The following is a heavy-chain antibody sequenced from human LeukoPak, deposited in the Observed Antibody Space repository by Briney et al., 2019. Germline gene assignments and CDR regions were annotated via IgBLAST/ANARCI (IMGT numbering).Heavy chain of an antibody. J-gene: IGHJ4*02. D-gene: IGHD3-3*01. CDR1: GFTFSNAW. V-gene: IGHV3-15*01. CDR3: TTSDFGVARFIHSDPYNDY. CDR2: IKSKTDGGTT. Sequence: GGSLRLSCAASGFTFSNAWMSWVRQAPGKGLEWVGRIKSKTDGGTTDYAAPVKGRFTISRDDSENTLYLQMNSLKTEDTAVYYCTTSDFGVARFIHSDPYNDYWGQGTLVTVSS.